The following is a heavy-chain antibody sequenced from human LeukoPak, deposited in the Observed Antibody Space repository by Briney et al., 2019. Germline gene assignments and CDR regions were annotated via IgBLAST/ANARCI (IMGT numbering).Heavy chain of an antibody. CDR3: ARGGAVAGFDY. CDR1: GGTFSSYA. D-gene: IGHD6-19*01. J-gene: IGHJ4*02. Sequence: GASVKVSCKASGGTFSSYAISWVRQAPGQGLEWMGRIIPIFGTANYAQKFQGRVTITADESTSTAYMELSSLRTEDTAVYSCARGGAVAGFDYWGQGTLVTVSS. V-gene: IGHV1-69*13. CDR2: IIPIFGTA.